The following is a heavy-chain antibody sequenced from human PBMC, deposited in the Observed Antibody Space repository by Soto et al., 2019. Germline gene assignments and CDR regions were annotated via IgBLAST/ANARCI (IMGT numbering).Heavy chain of an antibody. CDR3: GAVSKGHREVYYYYGMDV. CDR2: IIPIFGTA. CDR1: GGTFSSYA. Sequence: ASVKVSCKASGGTFSSYAISWVRQAPGQGLEGMGGIIPIFGTANYAQKFQGRVTITADESTSTAYMELSSLSSEDTAVYYCGAVSKGHREVYYYYGMDVWGQGTTVTVSS. D-gene: IGHD6-19*01. V-gene: IGHV1-69*13. J-gene: IGHJ6*02.